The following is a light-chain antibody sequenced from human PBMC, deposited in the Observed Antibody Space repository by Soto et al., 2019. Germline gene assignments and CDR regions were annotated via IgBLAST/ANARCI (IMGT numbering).Light chain of an antibody. CDR3: QQSYSSRLT. Sequence: DIQMTQSPSSLSASVGDRVTITCRASQSIRIYVNWYQQRPGKAPNLLIYAASSLQSGFPSRFSGSGSGTDFTLTISSLQPEDFATYYCQQSYSSRLTFGGGTKVEIK. CDR1: QSIRIY. J-gene: IGKJ4*01. V-gene: IGKV1-39*01. CDR2: AAS.